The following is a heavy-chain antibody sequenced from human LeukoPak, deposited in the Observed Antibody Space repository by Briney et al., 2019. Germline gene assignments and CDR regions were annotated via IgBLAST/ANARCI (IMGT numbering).Heavy chain of an antibody. D-gene: IGHD6-19*01. CDR3: ARAPRHSSGPTGY. CDR1: GGSFSGYY. CDR2: INHSGST. V-gene: IGHV4-34*01. Sequence: SETLSLTCAVYGGSFSGYYWSWIRQPPGKGLEWIGEINHSGSTNYNPSLKSRVTISVDTSKNQFSLKLSSVTAADTPVYYCARAPRHSSGPTGYWGQGTLVTVSS. J-gene: IGHJ4*02.